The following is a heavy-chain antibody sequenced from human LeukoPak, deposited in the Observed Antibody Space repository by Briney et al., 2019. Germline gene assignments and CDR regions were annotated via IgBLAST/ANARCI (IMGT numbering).Heavy chain of an antibody. J-gene: IGHJ4*02. D-gene: IGHD6-13*01. CDR1: GYSFTSYW. Sequence: GESLKISCKGSGYSFTSYWIGWVRQMPGKGLEWMGIIYPGDSDTRYSPSFQGQVTISADKSISTAYLQWSSLKASDTAMYYCATAPGDSSSWYEVGFDYWGQGTLVTVSS. CDR3: ATAPGDSSSWYEVGFDY. CDR2: IYPGDSDT. V-gene: IGHV5-51*01.